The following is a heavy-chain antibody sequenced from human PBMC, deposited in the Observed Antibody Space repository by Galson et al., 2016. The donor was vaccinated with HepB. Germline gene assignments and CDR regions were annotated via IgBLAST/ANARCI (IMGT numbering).Heavy chain of an antibody. D-gene: IGHD5-18*01. CDR3: ASGQDTSVEIYYYSMDV. J-gene: IGHJ6*02. V-gene: IGHV3-48*02. Sequence: SLRLSCAASGFIFSRYSMNWVRQAPGKGLEWVSYIFRGSDTIYYAASMQGRFTISRDNATNSLYLQMIGLRDEDTAVYYCASGQDTSVEIYYYSMDVWGQGTTVTVSS. CDR2: IFRGSDTI. CDR1: GFIFSRYS.